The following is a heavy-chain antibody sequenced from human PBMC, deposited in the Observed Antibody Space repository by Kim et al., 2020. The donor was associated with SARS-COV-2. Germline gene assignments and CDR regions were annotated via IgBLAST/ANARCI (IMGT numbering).Heavy chain of an antibody. J-gene: IGHJ5*02. Sequence: GGSLRLSCAASGFTFSSYWMSWVRQAPGKGLEWVANIKQDGSEKYYVDSVKGRFTISRDNAKNSLYLQMNSLRAEDTAVYYCARDGTPLLPLGSGSDWFDPWGQGTLVTVSS. CDR3: ARDGTPLLPLGSGSDWFDP. D-gene: IGHD6-25*01. CDR2: IKQDGSEK. CDR1: GFTFSSYW. V-gene: IGHV3-7*01.